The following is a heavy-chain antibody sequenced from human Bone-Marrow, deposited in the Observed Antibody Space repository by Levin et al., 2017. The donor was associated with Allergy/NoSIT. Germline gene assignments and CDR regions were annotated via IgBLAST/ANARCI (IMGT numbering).Heavy chain of an antibody. CDR3: ARTNHPPYCSGGTCYDIDY. CDR1: GYSFTSYG. J-gene: IGHJ4*02. Sequence: ASVKVSCKASGYSFTSYGISWVRQAPGQGLEWMGWISVYNGNTNYAQKFQGRVTTTTDTYTTTAYMELRSLRSDDTAVYYCARTNHPPYCSGGTCYDIDYWGQGTLSPSPQ. CDR2: ISVYNGNT. V-gene: IGHV1-18*01. D-gene: IGHD2-15*01.